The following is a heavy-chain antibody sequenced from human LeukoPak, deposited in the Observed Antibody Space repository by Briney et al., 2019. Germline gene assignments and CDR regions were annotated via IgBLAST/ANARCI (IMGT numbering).Heavy chain of an antibody. V-gene: IGHV1-69*01. CDR2: IIPIFGTA. D-gene: IGHD1-26*01. Sequence: SVKVSCKASGGTFSSYAISWVRQTPGQGLEWMGGIIPIFGTANYAQKFQGRVTITADESTSTAYMELSSLRSEDTAVYYCARSYSGSYYFDYWGQGTLVTVSS. CDR3: ARSYSGSYYFDY. J-gene: IGHJ4*02. CDR1: GGTFSSYA.